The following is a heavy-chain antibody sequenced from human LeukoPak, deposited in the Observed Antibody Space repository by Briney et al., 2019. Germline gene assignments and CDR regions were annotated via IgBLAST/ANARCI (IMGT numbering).Heavy chain of an antibody. CDR1: GGSFSGYY. CDR2: INHSGST. Sequence: SETLSLTCAVYGGSFSGYYWSWIRQPPGKGLEWIGEINHSGSTNYNPSLKSRVTISVDTSKNQFSLKLSSVTAADTAVYYCASSGSSSWYWFDPWGRGTLVTVSS. CDR3: ASSGSSSWYWFDP. V-gene: IGHV4-34*01. J-gene: IGHJ5*02. D-gene: IGHD6-13*01.